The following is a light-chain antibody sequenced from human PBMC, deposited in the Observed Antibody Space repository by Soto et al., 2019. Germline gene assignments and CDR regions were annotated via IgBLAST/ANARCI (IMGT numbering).Light chain of an antibody. J-gene: IGLJ3*02. CDR2: RNN. CDR3: AAWDDTLDAKV. V-gene: IGLV1-47*01. CDR1: RSNIGRNF. Sequence: QSVLTQSPSASGTPGQRVTISCSGSRSNIGRNFAYWYQHVPGTAPRLLIQRNNERPSGVPDRFSGSKSGTSVSLAISGLRSEDEATYYCAAWDDTLDAKVFGGGTKVTVL.